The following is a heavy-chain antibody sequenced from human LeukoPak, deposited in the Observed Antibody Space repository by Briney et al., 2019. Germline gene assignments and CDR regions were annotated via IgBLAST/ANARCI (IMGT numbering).Heavy chain of an antibody. CDR1: GGSFSGYY. CDR2: INHSGST. Sequence: SETLSLTCAVYGGSFSGYYWSWIRQPPGEGLEWIGEINHSGSTNYNPSLKSRVTISVDTSKNQFSLKLSSVTAADTAVYYCARGPRWYSSGWPFDYWGQGTLVTVSS. V-gene: IGHV4-34*01. CDR3: ARGPRWYSSGWPFDY. J-gene: IGHJ4*02. D-gene: IGHD6-19*01.